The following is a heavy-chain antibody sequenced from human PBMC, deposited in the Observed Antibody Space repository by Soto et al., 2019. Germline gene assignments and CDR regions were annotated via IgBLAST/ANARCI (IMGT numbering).Heavy chain of an antibody. CDR2: IYYIGTT. V-gene: IGHV4-30-4*01. CDR3: SRGSTYYGFLT. D-gene: IGHD3-10*01. J-gene: IGHJ5*02. Sequence: QVQLQESGPGLVKPSQTLSLTCTVSGDSLGSGDYYWTWIRQPPGKGLEWIGYIYYIGTTFYNPSLERRVNISIDRSKNHFSLRLTSVTAADTAVYYCSRGSTYYGFLTWGQGTLVTGSS. CDR1: GDSLGSGDYY.